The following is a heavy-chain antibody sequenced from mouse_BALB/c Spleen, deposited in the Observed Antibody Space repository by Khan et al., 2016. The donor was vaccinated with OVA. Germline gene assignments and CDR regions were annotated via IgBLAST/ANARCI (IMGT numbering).Heavy chain of an antibody. J-gene: IGHJ4*01. D-gene: IGHD1-1*01. CDR1: GYTFTSYW. V-gene: IGHV1S41*01. CDR3: ARENYYGSSHYAMDY. Sequence: DLVKPGASVKLSCKASGYTFTSYWINWIKQRPGQGLEWIGRISPGSGTPYYNEMFKGKATLTVDTSSSQAYIQLSSLTSEDSAVYFCARENYYGSSHYAMDYWGQGTSVTASS. CDR2: ISPGSGTP.